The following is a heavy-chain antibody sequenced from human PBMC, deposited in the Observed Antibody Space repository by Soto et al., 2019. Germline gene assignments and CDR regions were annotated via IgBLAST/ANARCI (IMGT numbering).Heavy chain of an antibody. CDR2: IKNDGTT. J-gene: IGHJ6*02. D-gene: IGHD3-3*01. CDR1: GFTVSNYW. Sequence: GGSLRLSCAASGFTVSNYWMNWVRQSPGKGLVWVSHIKNDGTTSYADSVEGRFTVSRDDAKNSFYLQMNSLRADDTAVYYCAKDRGEEGLKFLEWFGGMDVWGHGTTVTVSS. CDR3: AKDRGEEGLKFLEWFGGMDV. V-gene: IGHV3-74*01.